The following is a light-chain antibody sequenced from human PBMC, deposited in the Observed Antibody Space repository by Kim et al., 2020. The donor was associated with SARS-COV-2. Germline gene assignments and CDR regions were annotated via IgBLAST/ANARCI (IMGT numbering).Light chain of an antibody. J-gene: IGKJ1*01. V-gene: IGKV3-15*01. Sequence: EIVMTQSPATLSVSPGERATLSCRASQSVSSNLAWYQQKPGQAPRLLMYGASTRATAIPARFSGSGSGTEFTLTISSLQSEDFAFYYCQRYKKWPARTFGQGTKVDIK. CDR2: GAS. CDR3: QRYKKWPART. CDR1: QSVSSN.